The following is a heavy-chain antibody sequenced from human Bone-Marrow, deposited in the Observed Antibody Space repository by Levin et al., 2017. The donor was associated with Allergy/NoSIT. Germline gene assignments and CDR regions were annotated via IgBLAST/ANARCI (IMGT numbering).Heavy chain of an antibody. CDR3: ARHGIKGIAFFDY. CDR2: IDDNGAGT. V-gene: IGHV3-23*01. Sequence: SCAASGFIFSNYAMSWVRQAPGKGLEWVSAIDDNGAGTYYADSVKGRFTISRDNSMNTLYLHMNSLRAEDTAVYYCARHGIKGIAFFDYWGQGTLVTVSS. CDR1: GFIFSNYA. J-gene: IGHJ4*02. D-gene: IGHD2-21*01.